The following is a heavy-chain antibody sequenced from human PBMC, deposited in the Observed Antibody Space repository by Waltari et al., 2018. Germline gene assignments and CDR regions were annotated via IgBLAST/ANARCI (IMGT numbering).Heavy chain of an antibody. J-gene: IGHJ4*02. Sequence: QVQLQESGPGLVKPSETLSLTCAVSGSSLSSNYFWGWVRQPPGKGLEWIGHIYDSETIFYNPSLKSRVTISLDTSKNHFSLKLSSLTAADTAVYFCARGLSKVADYWGQGILVTVSS. CDR1: GSSLSSNYF. D-gene: IGHD1-26*01. CDR3: ARGLSKVADY. V-gene: IGHV4-38-2*01. CDR2: IYDSETI.